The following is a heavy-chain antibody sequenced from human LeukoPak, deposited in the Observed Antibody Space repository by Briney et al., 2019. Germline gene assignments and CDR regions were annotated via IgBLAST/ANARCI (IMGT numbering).Heavy chain of an antibody. V-gene: IGHV1-8*01. J-gene: IGHJ4*02. CDR3: ARGVRVGAINYFDY. CDR2: MNPNSGNT. D-gene: IGHD1-26*01. Sequence: GASVKVSCKASGNTFTSYDINWVRQATGQGLEWMGWMNPNSGNTGYAQKFQGRVTMTRNTSISTAYMELSSLRSEDTAVYYCARGVRVGAINYFDYWGQGTLVTVSS. CDR1: GNTFTSYD.